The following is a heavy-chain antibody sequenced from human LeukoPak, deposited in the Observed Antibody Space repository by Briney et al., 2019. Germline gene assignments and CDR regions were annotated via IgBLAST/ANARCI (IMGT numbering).Heavy chain of an antibody. CDR1: GFTFSDYY. CDR3: AKGALGSWYYFDY. D-gene: IGHD6-13*01. Sequence: GGSLRLSCAAPGFTFSDYYMSWVRQAPGKGPEWVSTFSRSGPDTYYADSVKGRFTIFRDNSKNTLYLQMNSLRDEDTAVYYCAKGALGSWYYFDYWGRGTLVTVSS. CDR2: FSRSGPDT. J-gene: IGHJ4*02. V-gene: IGHV3-23*01.